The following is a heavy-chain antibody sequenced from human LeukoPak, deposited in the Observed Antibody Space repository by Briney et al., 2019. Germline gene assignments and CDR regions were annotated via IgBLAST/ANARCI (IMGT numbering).Heavy chain of an antibody. J-gene: IGHJ4*02. CDR2: IDSGDGT. CDR3: ARDTAVDC. CDR1: GFTVRANY. V-gene: IGHV3-53*01. D-gene: IGHD5-18*01. Sequence: GGSLRLSCAASGFTVRANYMSWVRQAPGKGLEWVSVIDSGDGTYYADSVKGRFTISRDNSKNTLYLQMNSLRVEDTAVYYCARDTAVDCWGQGTLVTVSS.